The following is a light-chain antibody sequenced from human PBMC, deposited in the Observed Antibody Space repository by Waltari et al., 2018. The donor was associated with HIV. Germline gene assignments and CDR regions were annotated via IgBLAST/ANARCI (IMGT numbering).Light chain of an antibody. CDR2: EVT. V-gene: IGLV2-11*01. J-gene: IGLJ2*01. CDR3: CSYAGNYRV. CDR1: SGDLGSYDY. Sequence: QSALTQPRSVSGSPGQSVTISCTGTSGDLGSYDYVAWFQQHPGKAPKLIIYEVTKRPSGVPDRFSGSKSGNTATLTITGLQAEDEADYYCCSYAGNYRVFGGGTKLTVL.